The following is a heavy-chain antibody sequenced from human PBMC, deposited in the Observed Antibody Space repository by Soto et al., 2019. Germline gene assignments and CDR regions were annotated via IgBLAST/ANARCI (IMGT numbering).Heavy chain of an antibody. V-gene: IGHV1-3*01. CDR3: ARGSGYYPPFDY. D-gene: IGHD3-22*01. CDR1: GYTFTSYA. CDR2: INAGNGNT. Sequence: ASVKVSCKASGYTFTSYAMHWVRQAPGQRLEWMGWINAGNGNTKYSQKFQGRVTITRDTSASTAYMELSSLRSEDTAVYYCARGSGYYPPFDYWGQGTPVTVS. J-gene: IGHJ4*02.